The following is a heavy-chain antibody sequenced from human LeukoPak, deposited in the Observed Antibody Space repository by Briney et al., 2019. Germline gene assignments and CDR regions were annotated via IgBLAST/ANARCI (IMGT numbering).Heavy chain of an antibody. D-gene: IGHD3-9*01. CDR3: ARESGGDYDILTGYSRYGMDV. CDR1: GFTFSSYE. V-gene: IGHV3-48*03. J-gene: IGHJ6*02. CDR2: ISSSGSTI. Sequence: PGGSLRLSCAASGFTFSSYEMNWVRQAPGKGLEWVSYISSSGSTIYYADSVKGRFTISRDNAKNSLYLQMNSLRAEDTAVYYCARESGGDYDILTGYSRYGMDVWGQGTTVTVSS.